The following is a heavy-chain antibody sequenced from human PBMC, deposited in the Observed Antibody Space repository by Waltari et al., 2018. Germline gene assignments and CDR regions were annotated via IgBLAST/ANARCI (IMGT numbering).Heavy chain of an antibody. V-gene: IGHV5-51*03. Sequence: EVQLVQSGAEVKKPGESLKNSCKGSGYSFTGYWFGWGWQMPGKGLEWMGIIYPGDSDTRYSPSFQGQVTISADKSISTAYLQWSSLKASDTAMYYCARPRSGYYQNYYYYGMDVWGQGTTVTVSS. CDR1: GYSFTGYW. J-gene: IGHJ6*02. CDR2: IYPGDSDT. D-gene: IGHD3-3*01. CDR3: ARPRSGYYQNYYYYGMDV.